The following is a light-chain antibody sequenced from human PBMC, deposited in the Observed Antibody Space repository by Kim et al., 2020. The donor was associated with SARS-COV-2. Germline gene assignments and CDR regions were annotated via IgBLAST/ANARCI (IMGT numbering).Light chain of an antibody. J-gene: IGKJ4*01. CDR1: PRVVTTY. V-gene: IGKV3D-7*01. CDR2: GES. Sequence: SPPDRVPPPCRATPRVVTTYLPWYHQKFGQSPSLLIYGESTRATGVPARFSGSGSGTDFTLTISSLEPEDVAVYYCHQHATLPLTFGGGTKVDIK. CDR3: HQHATLPLT.